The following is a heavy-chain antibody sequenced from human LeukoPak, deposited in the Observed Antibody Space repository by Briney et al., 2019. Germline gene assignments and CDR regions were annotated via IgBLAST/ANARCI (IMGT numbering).Heavy chain of an antibody. CDR1: GFTFSSCG. Sequence: GGSLRLSCAASGFTFSSCGMHWVRQAPGKGLEWVAVISYDGSNKYYADSVKGRFTISRDNSKNTLFLEMNSLRAEDTAVYYCAKTLTSGWYLDAFNIWGQGTMVTVSS. D-gene: IGHD6-19*01. CDR2: ISYDGSNK. J-gene: IGHJ3*02. V-gene: IGHV3-30*18. CDR3: AKTLTSGWYLDAFNI.